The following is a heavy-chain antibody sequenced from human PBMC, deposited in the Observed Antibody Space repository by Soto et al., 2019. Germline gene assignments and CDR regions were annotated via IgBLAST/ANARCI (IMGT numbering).Heavy chain of an antibody. CDR2: IYNSGST. Sequence: SQTLSLTCTVFCGSISSLYWSRIRQPPGKGLEWIGYIYNSGSTNYNPSLKSRVTISVDTSKNQFSLKLSSVTAADTAVYYCARGSTGYSSSWYRYWGQGTLVTVSS. J-gene: IGHJ4*02. CDR3: ARGSTGYSSSWYRY. CDR1: CGSISSLY. V-gene: IGHV4-59*08. D-gene: IGHD6-13*01.